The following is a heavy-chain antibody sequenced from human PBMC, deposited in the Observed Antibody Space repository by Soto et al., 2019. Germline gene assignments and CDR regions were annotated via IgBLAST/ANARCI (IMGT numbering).Heavy chain of an antibody. D-gene: IGHD5-12*01. CDR1: GDSVSSNSAA. V-gene: IGHV6-1*01. CDR2: TYYRSKWYN. Sequence: SQTLSLSCAISGDSVSSNSAAWNWIRQSPSRGLEWLGRTYYRSKWYNDYAVSVKSRITINPDTSKNQFSLQLNSVTPEDTAVYYCARGEYSGYVNYYYYYGMDVWGQGTTVTVSS. J-gene: IGHJ6*02. CDR3: ARGEYSGYVNYYYYYGMDV.